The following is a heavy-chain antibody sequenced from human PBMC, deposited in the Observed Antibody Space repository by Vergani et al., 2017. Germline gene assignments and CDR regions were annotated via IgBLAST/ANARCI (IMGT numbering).Heavy chain of an antibody. V-gene: IGHV3-30*18. Sequence: VQLLESGGGVVQPGRSLRLSCAASGFTFSSYGMHWVRQAPGKGLEWVAVISYDGSNKYYADSVKGRFTISRDNSKNTLYLQMNSLRAEDTAVYYCAKGALEYSYGYCDYWGQGTLVTVSS. CDR1: GFTFSSYG. CDR2: ISYDGSNK. CDR3: AKGALEYSYGYCDY. J-gene: IGHJ4*02. D-gene: IGHD5-18*01.